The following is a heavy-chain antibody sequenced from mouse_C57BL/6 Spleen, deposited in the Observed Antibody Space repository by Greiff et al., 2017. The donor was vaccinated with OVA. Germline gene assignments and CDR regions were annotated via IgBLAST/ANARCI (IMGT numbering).Heavy chain of an antibody. D-gene: IGHD4-1*01. CDR3: ARHLGPLYYAMDY. CDR2: IWSDGST. J-gene: IGHJ4*01. CDR1: GFSLTSYG. Sequence: VMLVESGPGLVAPSQSLSITCTVSGFSLTSYGVHWVRQPPGKGLEWLVVIWSDGSTTYNSALKSRLSISKDNSKSQVFLKMNSLQTDDTAMYYCARHLGPLYYAMDYWGQGTSVTVSS. V-gene: IGHV2-6-1*01.